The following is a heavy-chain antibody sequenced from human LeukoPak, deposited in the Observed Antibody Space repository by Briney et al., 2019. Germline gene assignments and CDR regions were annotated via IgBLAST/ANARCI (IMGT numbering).Heavy chain of an antibody. CDR2: IYYSGST. J-gene: IGHJ4*02. CDR3: ARSLGWFGKYYFDY. V-gene: IGHV4-39*01. CDR1: GGSISSSSYY. D-gene: IGHD3-10*01. Sequence: PSETLSLTCTVSGGSISSSSYYWGWIRQPPGTGLEWIGSIYYSGSTYYNPSLKSRVTISVDTSKNQFSLKLSSVTAADTAVYYCARSLGWFGKYYFDYWGQGTLVTVSS.